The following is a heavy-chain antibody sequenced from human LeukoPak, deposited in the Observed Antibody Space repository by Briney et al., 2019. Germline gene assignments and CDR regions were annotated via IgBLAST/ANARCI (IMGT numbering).Heavy chain of an antibody. Sequence: GGSLRLSCTASGFTFNDYAMNWVRQSPGMRLEWLSTLSGSGGSSYYANSVRGRFTISRDNSKNTLFLQMHDLTAEDTAVYYCAKDPHVGSSGYYQYYFDYWGRGTLVTVSS. V-gene: IGHV3-23*01. D-gene: IGHD3-22*01. CDR2: LSGSGGSS. CDR3: AKDPHVGSSGYYQYYFDY. CDR1: GFTFNDYA. J-gene: IGHJ4*02.